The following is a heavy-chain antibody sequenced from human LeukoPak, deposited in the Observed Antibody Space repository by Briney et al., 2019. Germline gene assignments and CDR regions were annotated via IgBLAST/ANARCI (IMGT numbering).Heavy chain of an antibody. CDR1: GFTFSNSA. D-gene: IGHD3-3*01. V-gene: IGHV3-23*01. Sequence: GGSLRLSRIDSGFTFSNSAISWVREAPGKGVERVSGVSGSGGSTYYADSMKGRFTISRDNSKNTVYLQMNSLRAEDTAVYYCAKDTDFWSSNYFDYWGQGTLVTVSS. CDR3: AKDTDFWSSNYFDY. J-gene: IGHJ4*02. CDR2: VSGSGGST.